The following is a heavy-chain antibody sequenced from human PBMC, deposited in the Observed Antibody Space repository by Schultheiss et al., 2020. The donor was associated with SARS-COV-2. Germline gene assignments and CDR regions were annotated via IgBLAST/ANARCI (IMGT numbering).Heavy chain of an antibody. D-gene: IGHD3-9*01. CDR1: GFTFSSYS. V-gene: IGHV3-21*01. CDR2: ISSSSSYI. J-gene: IGHJ4*02. CDR3: ASRNYDILTGYYSGDDY. Sequence: GGSLRLSFAASGFTFSSYSMNWVRQAPGKGLEWVSSISSSSSYIYYADSVKGRFTISRDNAKNSLYLQMNSLRAEDTAVYYCASRNYDILTGYYSGDDYWGQGTLVTVSS.